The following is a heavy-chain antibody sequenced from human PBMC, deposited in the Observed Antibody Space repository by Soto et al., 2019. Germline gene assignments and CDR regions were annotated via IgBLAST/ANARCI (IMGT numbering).Heavy chain of an antibody. CDR2: ISYDGSNK. D-gene: IGHD6-13*01. V-gene: IGHV3-30*18. CDR3: AKDIENGRVSYYYGMDV. Sequence: GGSLRLSCAASGFTFSSYGMHWVRQAPGKGLEWVAVISYDGSNKYYADSVKGRFTISRDNSKNTLYLQMNSLRAEDTAVYYCAKDIENGRVSYYYGMDVWGQGTTVTVSS. CDR1: GFTFSSYG. J-gene: IGHJ6*02.